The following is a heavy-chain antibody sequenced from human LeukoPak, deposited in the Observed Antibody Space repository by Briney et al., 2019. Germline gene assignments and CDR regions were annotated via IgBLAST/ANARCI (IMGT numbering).Heavy chain of an antibody. J-gene: IGHJ4*02. V-gene: IGHV3-7*01. D-gene: IGHD5-24*01. CDR1: GFIFKKYW. CDR3: ARVGIRGGWLQSGTVDY. CDR2: IKEDGSET. Sequence: PGESLRLSCAASGFIFKKYWMNWVRQVPGKGLECLANIKEDGSETYYADSVKGRFTISRDNAKNSLYLQMNSLRAEDTAVYYCARVGIRGGWLQSGTVDYWGQGTLVTVSS.